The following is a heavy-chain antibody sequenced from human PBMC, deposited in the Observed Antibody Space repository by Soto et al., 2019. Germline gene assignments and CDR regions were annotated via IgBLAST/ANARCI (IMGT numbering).Heavy chain of an antibody. V-gene: IGHV3-30-3*01. D-gene: IGHD1-1*01. J-gene: IGHJ6*02. CDR1: GFTFSSYA. Sequence: QVQLVESGGGVVQPGRSLRLSCAASGFTFSSYAMHWVRQAPGKGLEWVAVISYDGSNKYYADSVKGRFTISRDNAKNTLYLQMNSLRAEDTAVYYCARARLRYNWNEFPYYYYGMDVWGQGTTVTVSS. CDR2: ISYDGSNK. CDR3: ARARLRYNWNEFPYYYYGMDV.